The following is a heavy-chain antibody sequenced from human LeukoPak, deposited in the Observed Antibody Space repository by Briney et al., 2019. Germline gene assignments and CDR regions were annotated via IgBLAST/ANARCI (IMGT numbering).Heavy chain of an antibody. CDR1: SYTFTRYG. D-gene: IGHD3-3*01. J-gene: IGHJ4*02. Sequence: GASVKVSCKASSYTFTRYGISWVRQAPGQGLEWMGWISGYNGNTNYAQKFQGRVTMTTDTSTSTAYMELRSLRSDDTAVYYCARDHGTYYDFWSGYYTFDYWGQGTLVTVSS. V-gene: IGHV1-18*01. CDR2: ISGYNGNT. CDR3: ARDHGTYYDFWSGYYTFDY.